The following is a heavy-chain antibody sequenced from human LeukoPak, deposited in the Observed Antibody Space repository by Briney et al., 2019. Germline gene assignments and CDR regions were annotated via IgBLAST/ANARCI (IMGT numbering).Heavy chain of an antibody. CDR1: GFTFSSSW. CDR2: IKQDGSEK. V-gene: IGHV3-7*05. D-gene: IGHD4-17*01. CDR3: ARVRGLYGDYIRVNYYYGMDV. Sequence: GGSLRLSCAASGFTFSSSWMSWVRQAPGKGLEWVANIKQDGSEKYYVDSVKGRFTISRDNAKNSLYLQMNSLRAEDTAVYYCARVRGLYGDYIRVNYYYGMDVWGQGTTVTVSS. J-gene: IGHJ6*02.